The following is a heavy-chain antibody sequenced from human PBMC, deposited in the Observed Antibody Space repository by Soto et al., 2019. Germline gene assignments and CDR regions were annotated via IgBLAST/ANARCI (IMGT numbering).Heavy chain of an antibody. CDR2: ISYEGSDK. D-gene: IGHD6-19*01. J-gene: IGHJ6*02. Sequence: PGGSLRLSCAASGFTFSSDGMHWVRQAPGKGLEGGAVISYEGSDKYYADSVRGRFTISRDNFKDTLYLQMHTLRADDTAVFCCAEGSLGTKTVAGARGGYYYYGKNVWVQGTTVTVSS. CDR3: AEGSLGTKTVAGARGGYYYYGKNV. V-gene: IGHV3-30*03. CDR1: GFTFSSDG.